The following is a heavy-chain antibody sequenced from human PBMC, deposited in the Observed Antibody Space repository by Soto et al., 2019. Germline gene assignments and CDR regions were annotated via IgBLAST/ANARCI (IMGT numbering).Heavy chain of an antibody. CDR1: GGSFSGYY. Sequence: SETLSLTCAVYGGSFSGYYWSWIRQPPGKGLEWIGEINHSGSTNYNPSLKSRVTISVDTSKNQFSLKLSSVTAADTAVYYCARGTMVRGETGYYYYGMDFPGQGTTVTVSS. CDR3: ARGTMVRGETGYYYYGMDF. CDR2: INHSGST. J-gene: IGHJ6*02. D-gene: IGHD3-10*01. V-gene: IGHV4-34*01.